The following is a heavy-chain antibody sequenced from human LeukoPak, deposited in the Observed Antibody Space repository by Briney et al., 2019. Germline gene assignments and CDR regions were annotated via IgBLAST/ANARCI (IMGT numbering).Heavy chain of an antibody. CDR3: ARDAWQLLPGPDYYYYMDV. J-gene: IGHJ6*03. CDR2: IYYSGST. CDR1: GGSISSGSYY. D-gene: IGHD2-15*01. Sequence: PSETLSLTCTVSGGSISSGSYYWSWIRQPPGKGLEWIGYIYYSGSTNYNPYLTSRVTISVDTSKNQFSLKLSSVTAADTAVYYCARDAWQLLPGPDYYYYMDVWGKGTTVTVSS. V-gene: IGHV4-61*01.